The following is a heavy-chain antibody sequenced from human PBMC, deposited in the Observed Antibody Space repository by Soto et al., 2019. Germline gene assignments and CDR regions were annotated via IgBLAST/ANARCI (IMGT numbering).Heavy chain of an antibody. CDR1: GYSFTGYY. CDR2: INPNSGGT. Sequence: QVQLVQSGAEVKKPGASVRVSCKASGYSFTGYYVHWVRLAPGQGLEWMGWINPNSGGTNHAQKFQGRVTMTRDTSISTAYMELTRLTSNDTSVYFCAREAGTIGNYYYGMDVWGQGNTVTVS. J-gene: IGHJ6*02. D-gene: IGHD1-7*01. V-gene: IGHV1-2*02. CDR3: AREAGTIGNYYYGMDV.